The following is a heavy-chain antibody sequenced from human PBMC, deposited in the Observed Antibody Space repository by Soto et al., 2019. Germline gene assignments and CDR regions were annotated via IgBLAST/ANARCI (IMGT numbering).Heavy chain of an antibody. CDR2: INAGNGNT. CDR1: GYTFTSYA. CDR3: VRALYSCSSANCYEVGAFDI. V-gene: IGHV1-3*01. D-gene: IGHD2-2*01. J-gene: IGHJ3*02. Sequence: GASVKVSCKASGYTFTSYAMHWVRQAPGQRLEWMGWINAGNGNTKYSQKFQGRVTITRDTSASTAYMELSSLKSEDTAVCYCVRALYSCSSANCYEVGAFDIWGQGTMVTVSS.